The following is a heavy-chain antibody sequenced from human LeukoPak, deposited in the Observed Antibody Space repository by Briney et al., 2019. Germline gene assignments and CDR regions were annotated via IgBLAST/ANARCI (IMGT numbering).Heavy chain of an antibody. D-gene: IGHD3-10*01. J-gene: IGHJ6*02. V-gene: IGHV3-74*01. CDR1: GLTFSSHW. Sequence: GGSLRLSCAASGLTFSSHWMHWVRQAPGKGLVWVSRITNDGSSTTYADSVKGRFTISRDNAKNMLYLQVNSLRAEDTAVYYCARDTLLRFGELSQYYYYYGMDVWGQGTTVTVSS. CDR3: ARDTLLRFGELSQYYYYYGMDV. CDR2: ITNDGSST.